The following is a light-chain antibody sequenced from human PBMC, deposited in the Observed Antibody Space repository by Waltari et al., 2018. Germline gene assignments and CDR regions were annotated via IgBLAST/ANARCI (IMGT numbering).Light chain of an antibody. CDR3: SSRELSGHVV. CDR2: GKN. CDR1: ILRTYY. J-gene: IGLJ2*01. Sequence: SSDLTQDPDVSVALGQTVRITCQGDILRTYYGNWCRQKPGQAPELVIHGKNNRPSWIPDRFSASSSENTASLIITGAQAEDEADYYCSSRELSGHVVFGGGTRLTVL. V-gene: IGLV3-19*01.